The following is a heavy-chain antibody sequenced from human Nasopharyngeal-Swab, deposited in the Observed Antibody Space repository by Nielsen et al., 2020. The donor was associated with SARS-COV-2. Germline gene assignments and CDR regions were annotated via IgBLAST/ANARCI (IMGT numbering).Heavy chain of an antibody. Sequence: GSLRLSCAVYGGSFSGYYWNWIRQTPGKGLELIGEINHSGSTNYNPSLKSRLTISLDTPKNQFSLKLSSVTAADTAVYYCARSRYTSSWYGVRNWFDPWGQGTLVTVSS. V-gene: IGHV4-34*01. CDR3: ARSRYTSSWYGVRNWFDP. D-gene: IGHD6-13*01. CDR2: INHSGST. J-gene: IGHJ5*02. CDR1: GGSFSGYY.